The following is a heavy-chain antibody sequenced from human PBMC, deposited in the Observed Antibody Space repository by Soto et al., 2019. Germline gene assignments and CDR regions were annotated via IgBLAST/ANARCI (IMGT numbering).Heavy chain of an antibody. CDR3: AYNLRGYRGYGGFDY. CDR2: INSDGSTI. Sequence: GGSLSLSCAASGFTFSPFWMHWVRQAPGKGLVWVSHINSDGSTIVYADSVKGRFTISRDNAKNTLYLQMNSLRAEDTALYYCAYNLRGYRGYGGFDYWGQGTLVTVSS. J-gene: IGHJ4*02. D-gene: IGHD5-12*01. V-gene: IGHV3-74*01. CDR1: GFTFSPFW.